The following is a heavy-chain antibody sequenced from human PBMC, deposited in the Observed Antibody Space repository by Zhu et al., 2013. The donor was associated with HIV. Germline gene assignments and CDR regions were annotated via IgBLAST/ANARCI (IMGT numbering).Heavy chain of an antibody. D-gene: IGHD3-22*01. J-gene: IGHJ4*02. CDR2: INPRGGGT. CDR1: GYTFTAYY. V-gene: IGHV1-2*02. Sequence: QVQLLQSGPQVTKPGASMRLSCQTSGYTFTAYYLHWVRQAPGQRPEWMGWINPRGGGTDIPRKFEGRLTLTRDTYISTAYMDLNRLRSDDTAVYYCARGLATDYYDTTGYYLNWGQGTLVTVSS. CDR3: ARGLATDYYDTTGYYLN.